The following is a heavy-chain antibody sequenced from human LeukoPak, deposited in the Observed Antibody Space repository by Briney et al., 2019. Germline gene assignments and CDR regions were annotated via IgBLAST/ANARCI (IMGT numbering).Heavy chain of an antibody. CDR2: IYHSGSI. CDR3: ARLCQVTTYAKFEH. V-gene: IGHV4-39*01. Sequence: SETLSLTCTVSGDSLGSGMYYWGWIRQAPGKGLTWIGSIYHSGSIFYNASFETRVAMSVDPSNNQFSLRLTSVTAADTAIYYCARLCQVTTYAKFEHWGQGILVTVSS. D-gene: IGHD4-17*01. CDR1: GDSLGSGMYY. J-gene: IGHJ4*02.